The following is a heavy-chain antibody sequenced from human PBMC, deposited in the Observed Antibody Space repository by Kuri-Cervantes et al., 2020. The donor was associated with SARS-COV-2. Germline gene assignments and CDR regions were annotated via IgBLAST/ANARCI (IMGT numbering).Heavy chain of an antibody. D-gene: IGHD1/OR15-1a*01. CDR2: INSNSGDT. CDR1: RYTFTAYY. Sequence: ASVKVSCKASRYTFTAYYIHWVRQAPGQGLEWMGWINSNSGDTNYSQKFQGWVTVTRDTSISTAYMELSRLKSDDTAVYYCARPKGLAGTGHYYGLDVWGQGTTVTVS. CDR3: ARPKGLAGTGHYYGLDV. J-gene: IGHJ6*02. V-gene: IGHV1-2*04.